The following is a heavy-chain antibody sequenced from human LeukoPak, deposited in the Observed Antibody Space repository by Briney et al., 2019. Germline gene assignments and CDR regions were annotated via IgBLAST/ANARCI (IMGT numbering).Heavy chain of an antibody. V-gene: IGHV1-69*13. CDR3: ARGPTPYSRSYSLYYFDY. CDR1: GGTFSSYA. CDR2: IIPIFGTA. Sequence: SVKVSCKASGGTFSSYAISWVRQAPGQGLEWMGGIIPIFGTANYAQKFQGRVTITADESTSTAYMELSSLRSEDTAVYYCARGPTPYSRSYSLYYFDYWGQGTLVTVSS. D-gene: IGHD1-26*01. J-gene: IGHJ4*02.